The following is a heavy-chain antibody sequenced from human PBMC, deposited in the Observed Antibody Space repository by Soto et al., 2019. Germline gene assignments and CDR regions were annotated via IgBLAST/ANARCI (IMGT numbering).Heavy chain of an antibody. CDR3: ARPSDSYYYDSSGPAAD. V-gene: IGHV1-46*01. Sequence: APVKVSCKGSGYTLTRYYIHWVRQAPGQRLEWMGIINPSGGSTSYAQKFQGRVTMTRDTSTSTVYMELSSLRSEDTAVYYCARPSDSYYYDSSGPAADWGQGTLVTVSS. J-gene: IGHJ4*02. CDR1: GYTLTRYY. D-gene: IGHD3-22*01. CDR2: INPSGGST.